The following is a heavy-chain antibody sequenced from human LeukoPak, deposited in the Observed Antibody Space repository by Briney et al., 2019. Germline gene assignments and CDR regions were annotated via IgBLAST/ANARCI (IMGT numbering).Heavy chain of an antibody. CDR1: GGSFSGYY. CDR2: INHSGST. CDR3: ARSTIVGAPPDDY. V-gene: IGHV4-34*01. D-gene: IGHD1-26*01. Sequence: SETLSLTCAVYGGSFSGYYWSWIRQPPGKGLEWIGEINHSGSTNYNPSLKSRVTISVDTSKNQFSLKLSSVTAADTAVYYCARSTIVGAPPDDYWGQGTLVTVSS. J-gene: IGHJ4*02.